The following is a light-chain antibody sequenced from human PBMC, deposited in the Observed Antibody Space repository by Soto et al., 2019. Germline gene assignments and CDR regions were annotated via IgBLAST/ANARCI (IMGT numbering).Light chain of an antibody. Sequence: QSVLTQPASVSGSPGQSITISCTGTSSDVGGYNYVSWYQQHPGTAPKLMIYEVSNRPSGVSSRFSGSKSGNTASLTISGLQAEDEADYYCTSYSSSNTLVFGGGTKVTVL. J-gene: IGLJ2*01. CDR1: SSDVGGYNY. CDR3: TSYSSSNTLV. V-gene: IGLV2-14*01. CDR2: EVS.